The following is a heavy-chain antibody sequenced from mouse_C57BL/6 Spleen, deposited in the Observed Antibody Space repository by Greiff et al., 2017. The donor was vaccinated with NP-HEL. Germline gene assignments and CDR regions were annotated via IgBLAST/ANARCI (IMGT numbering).Heavy chain of an antibody. D-gene: IGHD1-1*01. CDR1: GYTFTSYD. CDR2: IYPSDGST. CDR3: AGYYGSSYNFDD. Sequence: QVQLQQSGPELVKPGASVKLSCKASGYTFTSYDINWVKQRPGQGLEWIGWIYPSDGSTKYNEQFKGKATLTVDTSSSTANMRLQSLTSEDSAVYFCAGYYGSSYNFDDWGQGTTLTVSS. V-gene: IGHV1-85*01. J-gene: IGHJ2*01.